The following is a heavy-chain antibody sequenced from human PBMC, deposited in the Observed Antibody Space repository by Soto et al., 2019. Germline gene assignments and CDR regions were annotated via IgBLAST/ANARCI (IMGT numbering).Heavy chain of an antibody. Sequence: QVQLQESGPGLVKPSQTLSLTCTVSGGSISSGGYYWSWIRQHPGKGLEWIGYIYYSGSTYYNPSLKRRVTISVDTSKNQFSLKLSSVTAADTAVYYWARALGWTNSRTTPDLGPVDPWGQGTLVTVSS. J-gene: IGHJ5*02. CDR3: ARALGWTNSRTTPDLGPVDP. CDR1: GGSISSGGYY. D-gene: IGHD1-7*01. V-gene: IGHV4-31*03. CDR2: IYYSGST.